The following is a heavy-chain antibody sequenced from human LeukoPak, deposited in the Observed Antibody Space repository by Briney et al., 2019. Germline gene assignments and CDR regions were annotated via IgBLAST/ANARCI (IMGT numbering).Heavy chain of an antibody. J-gene: IGHJ4*02. Sequence: PGGSLRLSCAASGFPFSATAMNWVRQAPGKGLEWVSGISGIADTTFYSDPVKGRFTISRDNSKNTLYLQMNSLRVEDSAVYYCAKKRGGGWATIFFDYWGQGLLVTVSA. D-gene: IGHD6-19*01. V-gene: IGHV3-23*01. CDR1: GFPFSATA. CDR3: AKKRGGGWATIFFDY. CDR2: ISGIADTT.